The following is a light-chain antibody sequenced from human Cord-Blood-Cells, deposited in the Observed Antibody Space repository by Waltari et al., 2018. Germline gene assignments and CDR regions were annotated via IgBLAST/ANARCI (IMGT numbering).Light chain of an antibody. CDR1: QNGSSN. Sequence: VLTQPPATLSGSPGECATLSCRASQNGSSNLSWYQQKPGQAPCLPLYGASTMATGIPVRFSGSGSGTEFTLTISSLQAEDFAVYYCQQYNNWPPLTFGGGTKVEIK. V-gene: IGKV3-15*01. CDR2: GAS. CDR3: QQYNNWPPLT. J-gene: IGKJ4*01.